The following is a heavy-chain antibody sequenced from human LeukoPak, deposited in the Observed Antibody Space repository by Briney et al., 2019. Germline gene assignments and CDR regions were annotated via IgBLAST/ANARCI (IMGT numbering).Heavy chain of an antibody. CDR3: AEGDYYGLGSFFKNGMDV. CDR1: GFTFSSYA. D-gene: IGHD3-10*01. Sequence: GGSLRLSCAASGFTFSSYAMSWVRQAPGKGLEWVSAVTASAGNTYYADSVKGRFTISRDNSKNTLYLQVTSLRAGDTAVYYCAEGDYYGLGSFFKNGMDVWGQGTTVTVSS. V-gene: IGHV3-23*01. CDR2: VTASAGNT. J-gene: IGHJ6*02.